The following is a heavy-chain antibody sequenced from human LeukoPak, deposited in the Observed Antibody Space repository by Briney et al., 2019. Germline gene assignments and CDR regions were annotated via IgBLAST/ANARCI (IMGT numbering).Heavy chain of an antibody. CDR1: GGTFSSYA. D-gene: IGHD6-13*01. Sequence: AASVKVSCKASGGTFSSYAISWVRQAPGQGLEWMGWISAYNGNTNYAQKLQGRVTMTTDTSTNTAYMELRSLRSDDTAVYYCARARIAAAGTDFDYWGQGTLVTVSS. J-gene: IGHJ4*02. CDR2: ISAYNGNT. V-gene: IGHV1-18*01. CDR3: ARARIAAAGTDFDY.